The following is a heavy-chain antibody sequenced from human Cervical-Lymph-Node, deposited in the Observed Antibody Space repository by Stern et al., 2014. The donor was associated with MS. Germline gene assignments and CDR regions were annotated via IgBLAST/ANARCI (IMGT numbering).Heavy chain of an antibody. CDR3: ARDCKLRRFGSRGWFDP. J-gene: IGHJ5*02. CDR2: MNPNSGNT. CDR1: GYTFTSYD. Sequence: QVQLVQSGAEVKKPGASVKVSCKASGYTFTSYDINWVRQATGQGLEWMGWMNPNSGNTGYAQKFQGRVTMTRNTSISTAYMELSSLRFEDTAVYYCARDCKLRRFGSRGWFDPWGQGTLVTVSS. V-gene: IGHV1-8*01. D-gene: IGHD3-10*01.